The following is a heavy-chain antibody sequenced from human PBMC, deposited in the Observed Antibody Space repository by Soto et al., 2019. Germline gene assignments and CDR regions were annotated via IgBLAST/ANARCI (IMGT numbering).Heavy chain of an antibody. J-gene: IGHJ6*02. CDR1: GYTFTNYG. CDR2: FNTYHGNT. V-gene: IGHV1-18*01. CDR3: ARSPVYSASWGYFYYGMKI. Sequence: QVQLVQSGAELKKPGASVKVSCKASGYTFTNYGISWVRQAPGQGLEWMGWFNTYHGNTRYAQKLQGRVTMPKDTPTSTAYMELTSLGSDDTAVYYCARSPVYSASWGYFYYGMKIWGQGTTVIVAS. D-gene: IGHD6-13*01.